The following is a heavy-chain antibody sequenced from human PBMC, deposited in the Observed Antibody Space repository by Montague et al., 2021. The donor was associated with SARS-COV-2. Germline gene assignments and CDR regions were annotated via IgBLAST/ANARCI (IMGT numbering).Heavy chain of an antibody. V-gene: IGHV4-59*01. CDR2: IYYSGST. CDR3: ARGFDI. CDR1: GGSISSYY. J-gene: IGHJ3*02. Sequence: SECLSLICTVSGGSISSYYWSWIRQPPGKGLEWIGYIYYSGSTNYNPSLKSRVTISVDTSKNQFSLKLSSVTAADTAVYYCARGFDIWGQGTMVTVSS.